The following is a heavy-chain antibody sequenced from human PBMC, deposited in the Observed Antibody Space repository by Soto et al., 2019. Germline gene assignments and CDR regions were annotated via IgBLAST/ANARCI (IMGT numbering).Heavy chain of an antibody. D-gene: IGHD3-22*01. CDR1: GYSFSFYW. Sequence: WESLKISCKASGYSFSFYWIVWVRQMXXKXLECMAFXYPDDSDIRYSPSXXXXVTISADKSTSTAFLQWSSLKASDTAMYYCATAYVYDFENSNYYRDDCEIWGQGTLVTVSS. CDR2: XYPDDSDI. V-gene: IGHV5-51*01. J-gene: IGHJ3*02. CDR3: ATAYVYDFENSNYYRDDCEI.